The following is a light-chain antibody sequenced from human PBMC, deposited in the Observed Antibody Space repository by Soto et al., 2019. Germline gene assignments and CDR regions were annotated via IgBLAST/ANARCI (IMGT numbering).Light chain of an antibody. CDR2: GAS. V-gene: IGKV3-15*01. CDR1: QSVSSN. Sequence: EIEMTQSPATLSVSAGERATISCRASQSVSSNLAWYQQKPGQAPRLLIYGASTRATGIPARFSGSGSGTEFTLTISSLQSEDFAVYYCQQYNNWPRTFGQGTKVDIK. J-gene: IGKJ1*01. CDR3: QQYNNWPRT.